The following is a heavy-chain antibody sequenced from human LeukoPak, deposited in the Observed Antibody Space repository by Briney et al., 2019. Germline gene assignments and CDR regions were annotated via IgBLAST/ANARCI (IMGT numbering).Heavy chain of an antibody. V-gene: IGHV3-48*01. CDR2: ISSSSSTI. CDR1: GFTFSSYA. CDR3: ARGKRYSSSWFYNRFDP. D-gene: IGHD6-13*01. Sequence: GGSLRLSCAASGFTFSSYAMSWVRQAPGKGLEWVSYISSSSSTIYYADSVKGRFTVSRENAKNSLYLQMNSLRAGDTAVYYCARGKRYSSSWFYNRFDPWGQGTLVTVSS. J-gene: IGHJ5*02.